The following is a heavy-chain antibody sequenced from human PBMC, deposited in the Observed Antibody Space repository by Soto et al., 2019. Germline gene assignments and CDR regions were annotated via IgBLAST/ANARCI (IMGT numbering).Heavy chain of an antibody. D-gene: IGHD2-21*02. CDR3: VKDMAYGGDSGPFDS. J-gene: IGHJ4*02. V-gene: IGHV3-43*01. CDR1: GFTFHGYT. Sequence: EVHLVESGGGVVQPGGSQRLSCAASGFTFHGYTMHWVRQRPGKGLEWVSLIRWDGSSTYYGDSVKGRFTISRDNNKDSLFLQMSSLTTEDTALYYCVKDMAYGGDSGPFDSWGQGTLVIVSS. CDR2: IRWDGSST.